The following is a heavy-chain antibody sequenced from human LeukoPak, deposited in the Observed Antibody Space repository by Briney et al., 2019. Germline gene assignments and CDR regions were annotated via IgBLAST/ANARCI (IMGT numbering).Heavy chain of an antibody. CDR2: IRYEGSKK. CDR1: GFTFSSYG. CDR3: AKGEAWSPQP. Sequence: GGSLRLSCAASGFTFSSYGMHWVRQAPGKGREWVAFIRYEGSKKYYADSVKGRFTISRDNSKNTQYLQMNSLRAEDTAVYYCAKGEAWSPQPWGQGTLVTVSS. D-gene: IGHD3-3*01. J-gene: IGHJ4*02. V-gene: IGHV3-30*02.